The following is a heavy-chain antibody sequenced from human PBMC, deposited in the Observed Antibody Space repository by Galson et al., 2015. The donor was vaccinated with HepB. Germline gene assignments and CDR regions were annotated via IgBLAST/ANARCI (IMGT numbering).Heavy chain of an antibody. J-gene: IGHJ4*02. CDR2: INSDGSNT. V-gene: IGHV3-74*01. Sequence: SLRLSCAASGFTFGASWMHWVRQAPGKGLVWVSRINSDGSNTNYADSVKGRFTISRDNAKNTLYLQMNSLRTEDTAVYYCARVAVSSSWYVDYWGQGTLVTVSS. CDR1: GFTFGASW. CDR3: ARVAVSSSWYVDY. D-gene: IGHD6-13*01.